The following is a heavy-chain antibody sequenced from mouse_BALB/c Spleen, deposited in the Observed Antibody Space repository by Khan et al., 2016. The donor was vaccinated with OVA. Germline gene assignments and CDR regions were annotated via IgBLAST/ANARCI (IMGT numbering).Heavy chain of an antibody. D-gene: IGHD4-1*01. J-gene: IGHJ3*01. V-gene: IGHV1S136*01. CDR1: GYTFTNYV. Sequence: VQLQQSGPELVKPGASVKMSCKASGYTFTNYVIHWVMQKPGQGLEWIGYINPDNDGTRFNENFKGKATLTSDKSSSTAYMELSSLTSWDSAVYYCAREAANWDFSFVYWGQGTLVTVAA. CDR3: AREAANWDFSFVY. CDR2: INPDNDGT.